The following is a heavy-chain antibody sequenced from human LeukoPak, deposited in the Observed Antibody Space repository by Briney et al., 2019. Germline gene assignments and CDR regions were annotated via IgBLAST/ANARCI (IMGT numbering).Heavy chain of an antibody. CDR1: GYTFSRYA. V-gene: IGHV3-30*04. D-gene: IGHD6-13*01. Sequence: GGSLRLSCAASGYTFSRYAMHWVRQAPGKGLEWVAVISYDGSNKHYADSVKGRFTIPRDNSKNTLYLQMNSLRAEDTAVHFCASGDWSVTATGTHYYYGMDVWGQGTTVTVSS. CDR2: ISYDGSNK. J-gene: IGHJ6*02. CDR3: ASGDWSVTATGTHYYYGMDV.